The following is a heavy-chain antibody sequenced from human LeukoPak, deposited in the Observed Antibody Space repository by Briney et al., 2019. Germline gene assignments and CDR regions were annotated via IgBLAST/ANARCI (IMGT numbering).Heavy chain of an antibody. J-gene: IGHJ4*01. CDR2: ISSSSSYI. Sequence: GGSLRLSCAASGFTFSSYSMNWVRQAPGKGLEWVSSISSSSSYIYYADSVKGRFTISRDNAKNSLYLQMNSLRAEDTAVYYCAKPPYDSSGYYQSTFDYWGHGTLVTVSA. CDR3: AKPPYDSSGYYQSTFDY. CDR1: GFTFSSYS. V-gene: IGHV3-21*01. D-gene: IGHD3-22*01.